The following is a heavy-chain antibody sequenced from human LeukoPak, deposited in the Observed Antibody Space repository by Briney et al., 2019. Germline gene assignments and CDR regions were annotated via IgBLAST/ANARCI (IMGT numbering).Heavy chain of an antibody. CDR3: ARGLLRDYYGSGSLPWFDP. V-gene: IGHV4-59*01. D-gene: IGHD3-10*01. Sequence: SETLSLTCTVSGGSISSYYWSWIRQPPGKGLEWIGYIYYSGRTNYNPSLKSRVTISVDTSKNQFSLKLSSVTAADTAVYYCARGLLRDYYGSGSLPWFDPWGQGTLVTVSS. CDR1: GGSISSYY. J-gene: IGHJ5*02. CDR2: IYYSGRT.